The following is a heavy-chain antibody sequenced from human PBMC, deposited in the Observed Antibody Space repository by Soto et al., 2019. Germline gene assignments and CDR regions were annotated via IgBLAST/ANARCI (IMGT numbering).Heavy chain of an antibody. Sequence: QVHIVQSGAEEKKPGASVKVSCEASGYTFTNFAIHWVRQAPGQRLEWMGWINTGTANTIYSQKFQGRVTISSDTSASTAYMELSSLTSEDTAVYYCARDRGYNINWHAFDIWGQGTMVTVSS. D-gene: IGHD1-1*01. CDR2: INTGTANT. CDR3: ARDRGYNINWHAFDI. CDR1: GYTFTNFA. V-gene: IGHV1-3*05. J-gene: IGHJ3*02.